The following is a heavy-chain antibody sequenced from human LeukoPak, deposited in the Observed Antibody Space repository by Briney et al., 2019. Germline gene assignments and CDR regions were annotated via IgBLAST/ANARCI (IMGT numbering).Heavy chain of an antibody. Sequence: GASVKVSCKASGYTFTSYGISWVRQAPGQGLEWMGIINPSGGSASYAQKFQGRVTMTRDTSTSTVYMELSSLRSEDTAVYYCAREVAAFDYWGQGTLVTVSS. CDR2: INPSGGSA. CDR3: AREVAAFDY. J-gene: IGHJ4*02. D-gene: IGHD6-19*01. CDR1: GYTFTSYG. V-gene: IGHV1-46*01.